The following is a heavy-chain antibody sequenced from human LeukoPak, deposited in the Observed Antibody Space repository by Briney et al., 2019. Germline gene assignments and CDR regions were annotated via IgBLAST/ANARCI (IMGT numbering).Heavy chain of an antibody. J-gene: IGHJ4*02. CDR2: INPNSGGT. CDR1: GYTFTGYY. V-gene: IGHV1-2*02. CDR3: AREGAGSSSGFDY. D-gene: IGHD6-6*01. Sequence: ASVTVSCKASGYTFTGYYMHWVRQAPGQGLEWMGWINPNSGGTNYAQKFQGRVTMIRDTSISTAYMELSRLRSDDTAVYYCAREGAGSSSGFDYWGQGTLVTVSS.